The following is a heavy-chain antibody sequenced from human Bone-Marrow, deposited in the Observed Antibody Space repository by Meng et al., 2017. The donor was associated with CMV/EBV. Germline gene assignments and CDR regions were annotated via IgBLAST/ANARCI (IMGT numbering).Heavy chain of an antibody. Sequence: SGFTFSSYSMNWVRQAPGKGLEWVAFIRYDGSNKYYADSVKGRFTISRDNSKNTLYLQMNSLRAEDTAVYYCYSYYYDSSGYGWFDPWGQGTLVTVSS. CDR1: GFTFSSYS. V-gene: IGHV3-30*02. CDR3: YSYYYDSSGYGWFDP. CDR2: IRYDGSNK. J-gene: IGHJ5*02. D-gene: IGHD3-22*01.